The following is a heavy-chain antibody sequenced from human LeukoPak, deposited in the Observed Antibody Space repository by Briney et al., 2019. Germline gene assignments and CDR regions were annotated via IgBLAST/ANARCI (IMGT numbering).Heavy chain of an antibody. J-gene: IGHJ4*02. D-gene: IGHD5-12*01. V-gene: IGHV3-53*01. CDR2: IYSGGST. Sequence: GGSLRLSCAASGLTVSRNYMSWVRQAPGKGLESVSVIYSGGSTYYADSVKGRFTISRDNAKNSLYLQMNSLRAEDTAVYYCARDYREYSGYNEGSFDYWGQGTLVTVSS. CDR1: GLTVSRNY. CDR3: ARDYREYSGYNEGSFDY.